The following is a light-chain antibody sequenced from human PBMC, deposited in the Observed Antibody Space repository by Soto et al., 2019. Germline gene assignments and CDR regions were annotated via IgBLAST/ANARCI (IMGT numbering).Light chain of an antibody. V-gene: IGKV1-39*01. Sequence: DIQMTQSPSSLSASVGDRVSITCRASQYINNYLSWYQQKPGKAPKLLTYAASSLQSGVPSRFSVSGSGTDFTRTISSLQPEDFATYYCQQSYSAPRTFGQGTKLEIK. CDR3: QQSYSAPRT. CDR1: QYINNY. J-gene: IGKJ2*01. CDR2: AAS.